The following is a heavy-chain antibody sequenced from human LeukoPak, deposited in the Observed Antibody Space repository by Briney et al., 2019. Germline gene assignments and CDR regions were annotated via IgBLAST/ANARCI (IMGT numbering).Heavy chain of an antibody. Sequence: PGGSLRLSCAASGFTFDDYAMHWVRQAPGKGLEWVSGISWNSGSIGYADSVKGRFTISRDNAKNSLYLQMNSLRAEDTALYYCAKDIGASWGLGAPYFDYWGQGTLVTVSS. D-gene: IGHD7-27*01. V-gene: IGHV3-9*01. CDR2: ISWNSGSI. CDR3: AKDIGASWGLGAPYFDY. J-gene: IGHJ4*02. CDR1: GFTFDDYA.